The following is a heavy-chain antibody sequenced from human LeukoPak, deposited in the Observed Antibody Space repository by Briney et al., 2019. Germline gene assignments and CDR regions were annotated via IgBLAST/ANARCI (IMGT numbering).Heavy chain of an antibody. Sequence: GGSLRLSCAASGFTFSDYYMSWIRQAPGKGLEWVSYISSSGSTIYYADSVKGRFTISRDNAKNSLYLQMNSLRAEDTAVYYCARDWSSSSYNWFDPWGQGTLVTVSS. CDR1: GFTFSDYY. V-gene: IGHV3-11*04. CDR3: ARDWSSSSYNWFDP. D-gene: IGHD6-6*01. CDR2: ISSSGSTI. J-gene: IGHJ5*02.